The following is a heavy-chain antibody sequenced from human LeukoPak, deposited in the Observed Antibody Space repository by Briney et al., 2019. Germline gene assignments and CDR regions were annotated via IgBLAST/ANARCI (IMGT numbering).Heavy chain of an antibody. V-gene: IGHV4-39*01. CDR2: IYYSGST. Sequence: SETLSLTCTVSGGSISSSSYYWGWNRQPPGKGLEWIGSIYYSGSTYYNPSLKSRVTISVDTSKNQFSLKLSSVTAADTAVYYCARQVSTWFDPWGQGTLVTVSS. CDR3: ARQVSTWFDP. CDR1: GGSISSSSYY. J-gene: IGHJ5*02. D-gene: IGHD5/OR15-5a*01.